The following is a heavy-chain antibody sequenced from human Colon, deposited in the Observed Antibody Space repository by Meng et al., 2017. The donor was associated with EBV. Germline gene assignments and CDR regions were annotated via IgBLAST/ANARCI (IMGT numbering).Heavy chain of an antibody. CDR2: IYHGGTT. Sequence: LLLQESGSGMVPPSQVLSLSSPASGDSIGCCDYSLSWIRQPPGQGLEWIEYIYHGGTTYKTSLKSRVTISVDNSKNQFSLRLTSVTAADTAVYYCARGPYCGGDCYWFDPWGQGTLVTVSS. CDR1: GDSIGCCDYS. J-gene: IGHJ5*02. D-gene: IGHD2-21*02. CDR3: ARGPYCGGDCYWFDP. V-gene: IGHV4-30-2*01.